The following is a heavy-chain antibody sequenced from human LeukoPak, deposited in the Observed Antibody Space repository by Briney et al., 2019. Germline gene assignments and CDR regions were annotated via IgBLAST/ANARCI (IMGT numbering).Heavy chain of an antibody. J-gene: IGHJ4*02. Sequence: GGSLRLSCAASGFTFSSYAMSWVRQAPGKGLEWVSAISGSGGSTYYADSVKGRFTISRDNSKNTLYLQMNSLRAEDTAVYYCAKAQFYYDSSGYYPTYYFDYWGQGTLVTVSS. CDR2: ISGSGGST. CDR3: AKAQFYYDSSGYYPTYYFDY. D-gene: IGHD3-22*01. V-gene: IGHV3-23*01. CDR1: GFTFSSYA.